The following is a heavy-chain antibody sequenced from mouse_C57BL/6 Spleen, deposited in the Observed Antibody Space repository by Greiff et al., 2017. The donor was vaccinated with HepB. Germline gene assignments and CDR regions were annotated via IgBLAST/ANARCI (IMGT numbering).Heavy chain of an antibody. CDR2: INYDGSST. Sequence: VQLKESEGGLVQPGSSMKLSCTASGFTFSDYYMAWVRQVPEKGLEWVANINYDGSSTYYLDSLKSRFIISRDNAKNILYLQMSSLKSEDTATYYCARQLRGGFAYWGQGTLVTVSA. V-gene: IGHV5-16*01. CDR1: GFTFSDYY. CDR3: ARQLRGGFAY. D-gene: IGHD3-2*02. J-gene: IGHJ3*01.